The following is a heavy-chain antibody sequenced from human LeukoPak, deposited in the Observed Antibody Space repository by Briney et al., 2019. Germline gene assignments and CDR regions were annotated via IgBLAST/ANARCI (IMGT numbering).Heavy chain of an antibody. J-gene: IGHJ4*02. V-gene: IGHV4-39*07. D-gene: IGHD1-26*01. CDR3: ARLRISGSYRWVDY. CDR2: IYYSGST. Sequence: SETLSLTCTVSGGSLSSSSYYWGWIRQPPGKGLEWIGSIYYSGSTYYNPSLKSRVTISVDTSKNQLSLKLSSVTAADTAVYYCARLRISGSYRWVDYWGQGTLVTVSS. CDR1: GGSLSSSSYY.